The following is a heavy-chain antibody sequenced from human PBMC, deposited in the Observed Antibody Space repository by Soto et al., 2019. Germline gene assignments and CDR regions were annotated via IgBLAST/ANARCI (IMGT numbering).Heavy chain of an antibody. CDR3: AKEAQWWGYFDY. CDR2: ISYDGSNK. CDR1: GFTFSSYG. Sequence: GGSLRLSCAASGFTFSSYGMHWVRQAPGKGLEWVAVISYDGSNKYYADSVKGRFTISRDNSKNTLYLQMNSLRAEDTAVYYCAKEAQWWGYFDYWGQGTLVTVSS. J-gene: IGHJ4*02. V-gene: IGHV3-30*18. D-gene: IGHD2-15*01.